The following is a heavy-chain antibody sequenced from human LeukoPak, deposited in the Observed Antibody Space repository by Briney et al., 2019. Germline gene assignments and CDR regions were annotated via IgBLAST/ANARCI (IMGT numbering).Heavy chain of an antibody. D-gene: IGHD2-2*02. J-gene: IGHJ4*02. CDR2: ISSSSSYI. Sequence: GGSLRLSCAASGFTFSSYSMTWVRQAPGKGLEWVSSISSSSSYIYYADSVKGRFTISRDNAKNSLYLQMKSLRAEDTAVYYCARDIVVVPAAIAWRGGFDYWGQGTLVTVSS. CDR1: GFTFSSYS. V-gene: IGHV3-21*01. CDR3: ARDIVVVPAAIAWRGGFDY.